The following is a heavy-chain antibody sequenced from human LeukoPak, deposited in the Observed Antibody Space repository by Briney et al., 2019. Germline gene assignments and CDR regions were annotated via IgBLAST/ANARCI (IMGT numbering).Heavy chain of an antibody. D-gene: IGHD3-9*01. CDR3: ARTGAYYDILTGYYDFDY. CDR1: GYSFTGYY. Sequence: ASVKVSCKASGYSFTGYYINWVRQAPGQGPEWMGWINPNSGATKYAQKFEGRVTMTRDTSISTALMELRSLRSDDTAVYYCARTGAYYDILTGYYDFDYWGQGTLVTVSS. V-gene: IGHV1-2*02. J-gene: IGHJ4*02. CDR2: INPNSGAT.